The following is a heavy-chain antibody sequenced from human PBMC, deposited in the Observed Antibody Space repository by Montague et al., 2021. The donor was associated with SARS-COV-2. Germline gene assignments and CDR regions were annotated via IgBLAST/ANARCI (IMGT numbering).Heavy chain of an antibody. Sequence: SETLSLTCAVHGGSFSDYYWSWIRQAPGKGLEWIGEINHSGSTNYNPSLKSRVTISVDTSKNQFSLKLSSVTAADTAVYYCARGAPTITMIVVVVTGAGWYFDRWGRGTLVSV. D-gene: IGHD3-22*01. J-gene: IGHJ2*01. V-gene: IGHV4-34*01. CDR1: GGSFSDYY. CDR2: INHSGST. CDR3: ARGAPTITMIVVVVTGAGWYFDR.